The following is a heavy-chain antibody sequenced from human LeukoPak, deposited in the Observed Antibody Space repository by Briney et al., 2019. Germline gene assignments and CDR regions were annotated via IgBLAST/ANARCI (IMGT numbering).Heavy chain of an antibody. J-gene: IGHJ6*03. CDR3: ARSRWGPSSYYYMDV. CDR1: GGSISSGANY. D-gene: IGHD3-16*01. Sequence: SETLSLTCTVSGGSISSGANYWSWIRQRPGKGLEWIGYIYYSGSTYYSPSLKSRVTISGDTTKNQFSLQLTSVTAADTAVYYCARSRWGPSSYYYMDVWGKGTTVTVSS. CDR2: IYYSGST. V-gene: IGHV4-31*03.